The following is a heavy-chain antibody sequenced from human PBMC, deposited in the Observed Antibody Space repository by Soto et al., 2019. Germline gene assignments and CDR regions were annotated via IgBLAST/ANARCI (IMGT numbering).Heavy chain of an antibody. Sequence: QVQLVQSGAEVKKPGSSVKVSCKASGGTFSSYAISWVRQAPGQGLEWMGGINPIFGTANYAQKFQGRVTITADESTITAYMELSSLRSEDTAVYYCASQWGPSGYPNWYFDLWGRGTLVTVSS. CDR1: GGTFSSYA. J-gene: IGHJ2*01. CDR2: INPIFGTA. D-gene: IGHD3-22*01. CDR3: ASQWGPSGYPNWYFDL. V-gene: IGHV1-69*01.